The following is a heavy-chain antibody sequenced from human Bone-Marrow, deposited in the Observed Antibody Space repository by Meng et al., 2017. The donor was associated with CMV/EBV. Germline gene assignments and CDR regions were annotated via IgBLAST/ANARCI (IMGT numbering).Heavy chain of an antibody. CDR3: ARDPYSTDDACDI. D-gene: IGHD1-26*01. CDR1: GYTFTSYY. CDR2: INPSGGST. V-gene: IGHV1-46*01. J-gene: IGHJ3*02. Sequence: ASVKVSCNASGYTFTSYYMHWVRQAPGQGLEWMGIINPSGGSTSSAQKFQGRVTMTRDTATSTVYMELSSLRSEDTAVYYCARDPYSTDDACDIWGQGTMVTVSS.